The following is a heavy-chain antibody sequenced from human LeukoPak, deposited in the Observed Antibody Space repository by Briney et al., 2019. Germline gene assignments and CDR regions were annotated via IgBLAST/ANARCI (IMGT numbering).Heavy chain of an antibody. CDR3: ATQQWGFYYMDV. CDR1: GYSISSGIYH. CDR2: FYTSWNT. D-gene: IGHD6-19*01. J-gene: IGHJ6*03. Sequence: PSETLSLTCTVSGYSISSGIYHWSWVRQPAGKGLEWIGRFYTSWNTNYNPSLKRRVTISVDTSTNQFSLNLTSVTAADTAVYYCATQQWGFYYMDVWGKGTTVTVSS. V-gene: IGHV4-61*02.